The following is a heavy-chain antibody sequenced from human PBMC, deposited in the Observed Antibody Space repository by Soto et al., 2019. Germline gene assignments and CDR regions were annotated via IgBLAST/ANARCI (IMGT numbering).Heavy chain of an antibody. D-gene: IGHD6-19*01. V-gene: IGHV6-1*01. J-gene: IGHJ6*02. CDR2: PYYRSKWYN. CDR1: GDSVSSNSAA. CDR3: ARDLTSLIIAVAGVPYYYYYGMDV. Sequence: SQPRSLTCAISGDSVSSNSAAWNWIRQSPSRGLEWLGRPYYRSKWYNDYAVSVKSRITINPDTSKNQFSLQLNSVTPADTAVYYCARDLTSLIIAVAGVPYYYYYGMDVWRQGTTVTVSS.